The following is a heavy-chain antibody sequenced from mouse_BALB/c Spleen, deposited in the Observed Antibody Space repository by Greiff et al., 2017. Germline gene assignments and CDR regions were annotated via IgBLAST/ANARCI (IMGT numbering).Heavy chain of an antibody. CDR3: ARRSYGSWFAY. J-gene: IGHJ3*01. V-gene: IGHV5-17*02. CDR1: GFTFSSFG. Sequence: EVQVVESGGGLVQPGGSRKLSCAASGFTFSSFGMHWVRQAPEKGLEWVAYISSGSSTIYYADTVKGRFTISRDNPKNTLFLQMTSLRSEDTAMYYCARRSYGSWFAYWGQGTLVTVPA. D-gene: IGHD2-2*01. CDR2: ISSGSSTI.